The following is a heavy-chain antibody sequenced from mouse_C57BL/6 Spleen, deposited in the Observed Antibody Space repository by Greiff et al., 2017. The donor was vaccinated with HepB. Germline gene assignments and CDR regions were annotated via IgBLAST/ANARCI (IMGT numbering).Heavy chain of an antibody. CDR2: ISDGGSYT. CDR3: AREGIQGYYFDD. Sequence: EVQLVESGGGLVKPGGSLKLSCAASGFTFSSYAMSWVRQTPEKRLEWVATISDGGSYTYYPDNVKGRFTISRDNAKNNLYLQMSHLKSEDTAMYYCAREGIQGYYFDDWGQGTTLTVSS. CDR1: GFTFSSYA. J-gene: IGHJ2*01. D-gene: IGHD2-14*01. V-gene: IGHV5-4*01.